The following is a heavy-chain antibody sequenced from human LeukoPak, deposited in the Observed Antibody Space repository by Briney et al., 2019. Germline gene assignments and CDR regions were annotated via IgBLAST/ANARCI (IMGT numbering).Heavy chain of an antibody. V-gene: IGHV1-46*01. CDR2: RNPSGGST. Sequence: GASVEVSCKASGDTFTTDFIHWVRQGSGQGPEWVGVRNPSGGSTTNAQKFQGRVTMTRDTSTSTVYMELSSLRSEDTAIYYCARQSYVWGSYRPDDAFDIWGQGTMVTVSS. J-gene: IGHJ3*02. CDR3: ARQSYVWGSYRPDDAFDI. D-gene: IGHD3-16*02. CDR1: GDTFTTDF.